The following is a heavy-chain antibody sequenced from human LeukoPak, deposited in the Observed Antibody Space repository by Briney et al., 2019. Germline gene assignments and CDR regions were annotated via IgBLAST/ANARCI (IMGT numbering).Heavy chain of an antibody. V-gene: IGHV3-13*01. CDR3: ARGPPRGKYYYMDV. Sequence: QPGGSLRLSCAASGFTFSSFDMHWVRQPTGQGLEWVSTIGTASDTYYPGSVEGRFTLSRDNAKNSLYLQMNSLTAGDTAVYYCARGPPRGKYYYMDVWGIGTTVTVSS. CDR2: IGTASDT. D-gene: IGHD1-1*01. J-gene: IGHJ6*03. CDR1: GFTFSSFD.